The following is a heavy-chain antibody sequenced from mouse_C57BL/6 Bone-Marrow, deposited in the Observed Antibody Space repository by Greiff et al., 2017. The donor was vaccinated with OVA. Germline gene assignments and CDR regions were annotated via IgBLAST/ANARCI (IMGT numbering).Heavy chain of an antibody. CDR2: ISDDGSYT. J-gene: IGHJ1*03. Sequence: EVKVVESGGGLVRPGGSLKLSCAASGFTFSSYAMSWVRQTPEKRLEWVATISDDGSYTYYPDNVKGRFTISRDNAKNNQYLQMSHLKAEDTAMYYWARDLRGWYFDVWGTGTTVTVSS. CDR3: ARDLRGWYFDV. V-gene: IGHV5-4*01. D-gene: IGHD1-1*01. CDR1: GFTFSSYA.